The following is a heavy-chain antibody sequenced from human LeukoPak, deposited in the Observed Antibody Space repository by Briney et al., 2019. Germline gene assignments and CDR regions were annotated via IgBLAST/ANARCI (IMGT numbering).Heavy chain of an antibody. CDR3: ARGQGVVPAAMYPPFDY. CDR2: IIPIFGTA. V-gene: IGHV1-69*13. Sequence: ASVTVSCKASGGTFSSYAISWVRQAPGQGLEWMGGIIPIFGTANYAQKFQGRVTITADESTSTAYMELSSLRSEDTAVYYCARGQGVVPAAMYPPFDYWGQGTPVTVSS. CDR1: GGTFSSYA. J-gene: IGHJ4*02. D-gene: IGHD2-2*01.